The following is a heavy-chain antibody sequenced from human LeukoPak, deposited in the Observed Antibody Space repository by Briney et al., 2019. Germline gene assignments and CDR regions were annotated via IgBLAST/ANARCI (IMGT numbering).Heavy chain of an antibody. D-gene: IGHD2/OR15-2a*01. CDR2: ISYHGSNK. J-gene: IGHJ4*02. CDR3: AKDQRRGISSFDS. Sequence: GGSLRLSCAASGFTFSTYAMSWVRQAPGKGLDWVAVISYHGSNKYYADSVKGRFTISRDNFNNTVFLQMDSLRPDDTAIYYCAKDQRRGISSFDSWGQGVLVAVSS. CDR1: GFTFSTYA. V-gene: IGHV3-30*18.